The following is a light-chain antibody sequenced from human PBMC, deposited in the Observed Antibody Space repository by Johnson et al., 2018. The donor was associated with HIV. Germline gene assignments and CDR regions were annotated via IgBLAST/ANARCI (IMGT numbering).Light chain of an antibody. CDR3: ETWDFSVSAYV. CDR2: DNN. CDR1: SSKIGNND. Sequence: QSVLTQPPSVSAAPGQKVTISCSGISSKIGNNDVSWYQQLPETAPKLLIYDNNKRPSGIPDRFSGSKPGTSATLGITGLQTGDEADYYGETWDFSVSAYVVGTGTNVTVL. V-gene: IGLV1-51*01. J-gene: IGLJ1*01.